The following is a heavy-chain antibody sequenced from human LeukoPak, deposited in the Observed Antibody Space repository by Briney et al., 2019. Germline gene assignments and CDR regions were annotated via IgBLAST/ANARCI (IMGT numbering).Heavy chain of an antibody. CDR1: GFTFDDYT. CDR2: ISWDGGST. CDR3: AKDSYGSGSNGPGYFDY. J-gene: IGHJ4*02. D-gene: IGHD3-10*01. Sequence: PGGSLRLSCAASGFTFDDYTMHWVRQAPGKGLEWVSLISWDGGSTYYADSVKGRFTISRDNAKNSLYLQMNSLRAEDTALYYCAKDSYGSGSNGPGYFDYWGQGTLVTVSS. V-gene: IGHV3-43*01.